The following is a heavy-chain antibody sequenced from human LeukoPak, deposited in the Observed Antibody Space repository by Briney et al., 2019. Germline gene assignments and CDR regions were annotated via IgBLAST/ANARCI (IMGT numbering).Heavy chain of an antibody. J-gene: IGHJ4*02. CDR3: ARPRYGSGSLDS. D-gene: IGHD3-10*01. Sequence: PSETLSLTCAVYGDSLSGHYWTWIRQPPGRGLEWIGEINHSGSTTSNPSLNNRVTISVDTSKNQFSLKLTSVTAADTAVYYCARPRYGSGSLDSWGQGTLVTVSS. V-gene: IGHV4-34*01. CDR2: INHSGST. CDR1: GDSLSGHY.